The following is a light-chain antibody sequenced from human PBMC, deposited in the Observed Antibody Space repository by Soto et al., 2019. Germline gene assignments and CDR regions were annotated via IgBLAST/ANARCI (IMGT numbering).Light chain of an antibody. Sequence: QSVLTQSPSASASLGASVKLTCTLSSGHSNYAIAWHQQQPEKGPRYLMKLNSDGSHGKGDGIPDRFSGSSSGAERYLTISSLQSEDEADYYCQTWGAGIQVFGGGTQLTVL. J-gene: IGLJ2*01. CDR3: QTWGAGIQV. CDR1: SGHSNYA. CDR2: LNSDGSH. V-gene: IGLV4-69*01.